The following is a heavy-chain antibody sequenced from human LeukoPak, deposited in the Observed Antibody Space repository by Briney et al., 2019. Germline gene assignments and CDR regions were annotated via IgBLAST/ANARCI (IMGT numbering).Heavy chain of an antibody. CDR3: ARGSLVPKGYFDY. Sequence: ASVKVSCKASGGTFSSYAISWVRQAPGQGVERMGRIIPILGIANYAQKFQGRVTITADKSTSTAYMELSSLRSEDTAVYYCARGSLVPKGYFDYWGQGTLVTVSS. V-gene: IGHV1-69*04. CDR2: IIPILGIA. J-gene: IGHJ4*02. CDR1: GGTFSSYA.